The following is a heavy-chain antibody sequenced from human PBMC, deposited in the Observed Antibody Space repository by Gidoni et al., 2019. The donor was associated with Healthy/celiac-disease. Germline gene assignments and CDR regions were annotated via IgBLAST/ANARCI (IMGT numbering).Heavy chain of an antibody. CDR1: GFTFSSYS. CDR2: ISSSSSTI. CDR3: ARDYRLFDIVVVVAATRGGAFDI. D-gene: IGHD2-15*01. Sequence: EVQLVESGGGLVQPGGSLRLSCAASGFTFSSYSMNWVRQAPGKGLEWVSYISSSSSTIYYADSVKGRFTISRDNAKNSLYLQMNSLRAEDTAVYYCARDYRLFDIVVVVAATRGGAFDIWGQGTMVTVSS. J-gene: IGHJ3*02. V-gene: IGHV3-48*01.